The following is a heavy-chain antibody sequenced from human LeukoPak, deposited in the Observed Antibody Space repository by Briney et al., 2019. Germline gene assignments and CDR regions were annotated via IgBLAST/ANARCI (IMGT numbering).Heavy chain of an antibody. CDR2: IYHSGST. D-gene: IGHD3-9*01. Sequence: SETLSLTCAVSGGSISSGGYSWRWIRQPPGKGLEWIAYIYHSGSTYYNPSLKSRVTISVDRSKNQFSLKLSSVTAADTAVYYCARYRYYDILTGYYKAPGWFDPWGQGTLVTVSS. CDR1: GGSISSGGYS. J-gene: IGHJ5*02. V-gene: IGHV4-30-2*01. CDR3: ARYRYYDILTGYYKAPGWFDP.